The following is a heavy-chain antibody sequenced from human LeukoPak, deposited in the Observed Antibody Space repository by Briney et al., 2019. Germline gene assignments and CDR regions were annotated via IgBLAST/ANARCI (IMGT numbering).Heavy chain of an antibody. J-gene: IGHJ4*02. CDR3: AREYYRAFDY. D-gene: IGHD3-10*01. CDR1: GGSIGSYY. CDR2: IYYSGST. V-gene: IGHV4-59*01. Sequence: SETLSLTCTVSGGSIGSYYWSWIRQPPGKGLEWIGYIYYSGSTNYNPSLKSRVTISVDTSKNQFSLKLSSVTAADTAVYYCAREYYRAFDYWGQGTLVTVSS.